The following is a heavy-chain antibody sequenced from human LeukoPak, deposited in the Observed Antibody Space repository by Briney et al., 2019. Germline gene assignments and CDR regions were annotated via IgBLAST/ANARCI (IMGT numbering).Heavy chain of an antibody. CDR1: GYRFNAYW. V-gene: IGHV5-51*01. CDR3: ARPNITSYYDSRGYDAFDV. D-gene: IGHD3-22*01. Sequence: GESLKISCKGSGYRFNAYWIAWVRQMPGKGLEWMGIIYPDDSDTGYSPSFQGQVTISADKSVRTAYLQWSSLKASDTAMYYCARPNITSYYDSRGYDAFDVWGQGTMVTVSS. CDR2: IYPDDSDT. J-gene: IGHJ3*01.